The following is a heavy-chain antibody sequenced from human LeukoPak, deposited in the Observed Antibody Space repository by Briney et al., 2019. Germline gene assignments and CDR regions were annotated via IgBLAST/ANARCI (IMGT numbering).Heavy chain of an antibody. V-gene: IGHV3-23*01. Sequence: PGGSLRLSCAASGFSFSNYAMNWVRQAPGKGLEWVSTISGVGDSTYYAESVKGRFTMSRDNSKNTVCLQMNSLRVEDTAIYYCASSAVRPGYWGQGTLVTVSS. D-gene: IGHD3-10*01. J-gene: IGHJ4*02. CDR2: ISGVGDST. CDR1: GFSFSNYA. CDR3: ASSAVRPGY.